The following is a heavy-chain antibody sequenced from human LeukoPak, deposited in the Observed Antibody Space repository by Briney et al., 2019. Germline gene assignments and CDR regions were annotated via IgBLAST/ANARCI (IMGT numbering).Heavy chain of an antibody. J-gene: IGHJ4*02. CDR3: ARDPGYYDSSGYFDY. V-gene: IGHV3-66*01. CDR2: IYSGGST. D-gene: IGHD3-22*01. Sequence: GGSLRLSCAASGFTVSSNYMSWVRQAPGKGLEWVSVIYSGGSTYYADSVKGRFTISRDNSKNTLYLQMNSLRAEDTAVYYCARDPGYYDSSGYFDYWGQGTLVIVSS. CDR1: GFTVSSNY.